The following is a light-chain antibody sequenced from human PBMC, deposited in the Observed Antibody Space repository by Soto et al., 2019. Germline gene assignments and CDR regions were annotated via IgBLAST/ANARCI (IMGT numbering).Light chain of an antibody. J-gene: IGKJ2*01. V-gene: IGKV3-20*01. Sequence: IVLTQAPGTLSLSPRERATLSCRASQSVRGSYLAWYQQKPGQPPRLLIYGASSRAAGIPDRFSGSESGTDFTLDISRLEPEDFAVYYCLQRGTSPHTVGPGTKREIK. CDR2: GAS. CDR3: LQRGTSPHT. CDR1: QSVRGSY.